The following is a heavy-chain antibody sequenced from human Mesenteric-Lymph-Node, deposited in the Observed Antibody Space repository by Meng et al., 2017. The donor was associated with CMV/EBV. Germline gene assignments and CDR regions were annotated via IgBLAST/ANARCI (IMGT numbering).Heavy chain of an antibody. CDR2: INPNSGGT. Sequence: ASVKVSCKASGYTFTGYYMHWVRQAPGQGLEWMGWINPNSGGTNYAQKFQGRVTMTRDTSISTAYMELSRLRSDDTAVYYCASALLGYCSSTCCFWFDPWGQGTLVTVSS. V-gene: IGHV1-2*02. CDR3: ASALLGYCSSTCCFWFDP. J-gene: IGHJ5*02. D-gene: IGHD2-2*01. CDR1: GYTFTGYY.